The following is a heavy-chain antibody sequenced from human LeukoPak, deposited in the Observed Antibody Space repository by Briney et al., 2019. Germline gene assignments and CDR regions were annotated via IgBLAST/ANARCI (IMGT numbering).Heavy chain of an antibody. D-gene: IGHD2-21*02. CDR1: GFIFSNYG. CDR2: ISYDGSNK. V-gene: IGHV3-30*18. CDR3: AKDWAPYCGGDCYFNY. J-gene: IGHJ4*02. Sequence: PGGSLRLSCAASGFIFSNYGMHWVRQAPGKGLEWVAVISYDGSNKNYADSVKGRFTISRDSSKNTVYLQMNSLRVEDTAVYYCAKDWAPYCGGDCYFNYWGQGTLVTVSS.